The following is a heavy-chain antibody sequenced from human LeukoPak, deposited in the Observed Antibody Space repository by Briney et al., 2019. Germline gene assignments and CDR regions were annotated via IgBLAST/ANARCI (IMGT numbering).Heavy chain of an antibody. J-gene: IGHJ4*02. V-gene: IGHV4-39*01. D-gene: IGHD6-19*01. CDR2: IYYSGST. CDR3: ARYSSGWYFDY. CDR1: GGSISSDSHY. Sequence: PSETLSLTCIVSGGSISSDSHYWGWIRQPPGKGLEWIGSIYYSGSTYYNPSLKSRVTISVDTSKNQFSLKLSSVTAADTAVYYCARYSSGWYFDYWGQGTLVTVSS.